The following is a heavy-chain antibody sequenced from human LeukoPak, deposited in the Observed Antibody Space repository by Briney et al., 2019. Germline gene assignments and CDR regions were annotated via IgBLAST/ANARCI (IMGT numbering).Heavy chain of an antibody. Sequence: SETLSLTCAVYGGSFSGYYWSWIRQPPGKGLEWIGEINHSGSTNYNPSLKSRVTISVDTSKNQFSLKLSSVTAADTAVYYCARGRFRAAPFDYWGQRTLVTVSS. CDR1: GGSFSGYY. J-gene: IGHJ4*02. V-gene: IGHV4-34*01. CDR2: INHSGST. D-gene: IGHD6-6*01. CDR3: ARGRFRAAPFDY.